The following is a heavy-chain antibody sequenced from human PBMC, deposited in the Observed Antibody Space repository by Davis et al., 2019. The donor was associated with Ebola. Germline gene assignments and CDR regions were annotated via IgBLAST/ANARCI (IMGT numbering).Heavy chain of an antibody. CDR2: ISAYNGNT. J-gene: IGHJ4*02. D-gene: IGHD3-10*01. CDR3: ARDRSTLLWFGELSDY. V-gene: IGHV1-18*01. CDR1: GYTFTSYG. Sequence: ASVKVSCKASGYTFTSYGITWVRQAPGQGLEWMGWISAYNGNTNYAQKLQGRVTMTTDTSTTTVYMELRSLRSDDTAVYYCARDRSTLLWFGELSDYWGQGTLVTVSS.